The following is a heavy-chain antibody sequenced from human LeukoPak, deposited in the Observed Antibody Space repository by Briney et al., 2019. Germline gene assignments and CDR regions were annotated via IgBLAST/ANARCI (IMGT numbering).Heavy chain of an antibody. Sequence: GGSLRLSCAASGFSFSSYAMGWVRQAPGKGLEWVSSISVSGGLTYYADSVKGRFTISRDNSKNTLYMQMNSLRAEDTAVYYCAKAGMATYFEREDYWGQGTLVTVSS. CDR3: AKAGMATYFEREDY. J-gene: IGHJ4*02. V-gene: IGHV3-23*01. D-gene: IGHD5-24*01. CDR2: ISVSGGLT. CDR1: GFSFSSYA.